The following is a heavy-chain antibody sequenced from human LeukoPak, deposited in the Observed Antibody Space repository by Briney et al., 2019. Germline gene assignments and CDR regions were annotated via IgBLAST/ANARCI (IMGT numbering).Heavy chain of an antibody. CDR2: ISSTSSYI. D-gene: IGHD6-13*01. CDR1: GFTFSIYS. Sequence: PGGSLRLSCAASGFTFSIYSMNWVRQAPGKGLEWVSSISSTSSYINYADLVRGRFTISRDNAKNSLYLQINSLRAEDTAMYYCARGDFIAATPEGYWGQGTLVTVSS. CDR3: ARGDFIAATPEGY. V-gene: IGHV3-21*06. J-gene: IGHJ4*02.